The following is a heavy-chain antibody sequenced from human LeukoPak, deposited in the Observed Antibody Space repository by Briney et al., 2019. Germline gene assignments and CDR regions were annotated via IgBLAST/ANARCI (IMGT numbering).Heavy chain of an antibody. Sequence: ASVKVSCKASGYTFTSYAMNWVRQAPGQGLEWMGWINTNTGNPTYAQGFTGRFVFSLDTSVSTAYLQISSLKAEDTAVYYCVRGYCSGGSCYSLDYWGQGTLVTVSS. V-gene: IGHV7-4-1*02. D-gene: IGHD2-15*01. J-gene: IGHJ4*02. CDR1: GYTFTSYA. CDR2: INTNTGNP. CDR3: VRGYCSGGSCYSLDY.